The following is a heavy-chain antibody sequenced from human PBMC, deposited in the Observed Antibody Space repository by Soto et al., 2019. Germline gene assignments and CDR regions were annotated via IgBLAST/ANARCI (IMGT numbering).Heavy chain of an antibody. J-gene: IGHJ3*02. CDR3: ASFHYDFWSGPSGAFDI. D-gene: IGHD3-3*01. CDR1: GYSFTSYW. V-gene: IGHV5-51*01. Sequence: GESLKISCKGSGYSFTSYWISWVRQMPGKGLEWMGIIYPGDSDTRYSPSFQGQVTISADKSIITAYLQWSSLKASDTAMYYCASFHYDFWSGPSGAFDIWGQGTMVTVSS. CDR2: IYPGDSDT.